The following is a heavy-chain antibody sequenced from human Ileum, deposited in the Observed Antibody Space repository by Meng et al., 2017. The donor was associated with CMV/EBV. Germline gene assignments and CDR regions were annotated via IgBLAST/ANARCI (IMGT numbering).Heavy chain of an antibody. J-gene: IGHJ6*02. V-gene: IGHV3-21*01. CDR2: ISSSIGDR. Sequence: GGFLRPSCAASGFSLLSYSMNWVRQSPGKVLEWVSFISSSIGDRYYADSVKGRFTITRDDATNSLYLQVNSMGTEETDVYYCERTPSDCNRTSSCYYYGMDVWGQGTMVTVSS. CDR3: ERTPSDCNRTSSCYYYGMDV. D-gene: IGHD2-2*01. CDR1: GFSLLSYS.